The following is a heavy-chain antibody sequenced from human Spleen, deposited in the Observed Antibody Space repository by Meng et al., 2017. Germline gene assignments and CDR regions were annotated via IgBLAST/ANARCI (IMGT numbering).Heavy chain of an antibody. Sequence: VQLLESGGGVVQPGRSLRLSCAASGFIFRNYAMHWVRQDPGKGLEWVAVISYDGSYKNYADSVKGRFTISRDNSKNTLYLQMNSLRAEDTAVYYCAKDQLGGGSYFDYWGQGTLVTVSS. CDR3: AKDQLGGGSYFDY. J-gene: IGHJ4*02. V-gene: IGHV3-30-3*01. D-gene: IGHD1-26*01. CDR2: ISYDGSYK. CDR1: GFIFRNYA.